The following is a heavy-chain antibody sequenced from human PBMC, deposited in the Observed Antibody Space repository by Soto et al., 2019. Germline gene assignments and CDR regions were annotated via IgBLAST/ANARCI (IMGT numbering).Heavy chain of an antibody. J-gene: IGHJ5*02. V-gene: IGHV1-3*01. Sequence: QVQLVQSGAEVKKPGASVKVSCKASGYTFTSYAMHWVRQAPGQRLEWMGWINAGNGNTKYSQKFQGRVTITRDTSASTAYMELSSLRSQGPAVYYCAREPLTYDYGSGSSYWFDPWGQGTLVTVSS. CDR3: AREPLTYDYGSGSSYWFDP. CDR1: GYTFTSYA. CDR2: INAGNGNT. D-gene: IGHD3-10*01.